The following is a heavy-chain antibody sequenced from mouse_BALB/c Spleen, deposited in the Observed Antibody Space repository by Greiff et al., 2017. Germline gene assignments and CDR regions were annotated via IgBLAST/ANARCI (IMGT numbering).Heavy chain of an antibody. CDR1: GFSFSSYG. J-gene: IGHJ4*01. V-gene: IGHV5-6*01. CDR3: ARQNYGSSNAMDY. D-gene: IGHD1-1*01. CDR2: ISSGGSYT. Sequence: VQLVESGGDLVKPGGSLKLSCAASGFSFSSYGMSWVRQTPDKRLEWVATISSGGSYTYYPDSVKGRFTISSNNANNTLYLQMSSLKSEDTAIYFYARQNYGSSNAMDYWGQGTSVTVSS.